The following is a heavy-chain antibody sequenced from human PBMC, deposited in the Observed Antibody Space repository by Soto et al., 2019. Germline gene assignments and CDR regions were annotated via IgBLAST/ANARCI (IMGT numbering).Heavy chain of an antibody. CDR3: AKAPLRTIPYYYYYMDV. Sequence: GSLRLSCAASGFTFSSYAMSWVRQAPGKGLEWVSAISGSGGSTYYADSVKGRFTISRDNSKNTLYLQMNSLRAEDTAVYYCAKAPLRTIPYYYYYMDVWGKGTTVTVSS. CDR1: GFTFSSYA. V-gene: IGHV3-23*01. J-gene: IGHJ6*03. D-gene: IGHD3-3*01. CDR2: ISGSGGST.